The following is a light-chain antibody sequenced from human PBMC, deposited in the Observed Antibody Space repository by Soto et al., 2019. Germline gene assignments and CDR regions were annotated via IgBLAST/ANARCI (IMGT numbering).Light chain of an antibody. CDR3: QSYDSSLSGL. J-gene: IGLJ2*01. Sequence: QAVVTQPPSVSGAPGQRVTISCTGSSSNIGAGYDVRWYQQLPGTAPKLLIYGNSNRPSGVPDRFSGSKSGTSASLAITGLQAEDEADYYCQSYDSSLSGLFGGGTKLTVL. CDR1: SSNIGAGYD. CDR2: GNS. V-gene: IGLV1-40*01.